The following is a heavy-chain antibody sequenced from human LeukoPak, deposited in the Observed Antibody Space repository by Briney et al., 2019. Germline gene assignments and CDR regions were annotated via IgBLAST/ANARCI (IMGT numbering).Heavy chain of an antibody. J-gene: IGHJ3*02. D-gene: IGHD1-26*01. CDR3: ATSQWEPDAFDI. CDR2: IYYSGST. CDR1: GGSISSYY. V-gene: IGHV4-59*01. Sequence: SETLSLTCTVSGGSISSYYWSWIRQPPGKGLEWIGYIYYSGSTNYNPSLKSRVTISVDTSKNQFSLKLSSVTAADTAVYYCATSQWEPDAFDIWGQGTMVTVSS.